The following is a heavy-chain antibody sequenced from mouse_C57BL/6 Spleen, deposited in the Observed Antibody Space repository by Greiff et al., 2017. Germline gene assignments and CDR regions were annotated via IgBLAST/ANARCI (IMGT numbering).Heavy chain of an antibody. Sequence: EVQLQESGPGLVKPSQSLSLSCSVTGYSITSGYYWNWIRQFPGNKLEWMGYISYDGSNNYNPSLKNRISITRDTSKNQFFLKLNSVTTEDTATYYGARNYGSPFGYWGQGTTLTVAS. V-gene: IGHV3-6*01. CDR1: GYSITSGYY. CDR2: ISYDGSN. J-gene: IGHJ2*01. CDR3: ARNYGSPFGY. D-gene: IGHD1-1*01.